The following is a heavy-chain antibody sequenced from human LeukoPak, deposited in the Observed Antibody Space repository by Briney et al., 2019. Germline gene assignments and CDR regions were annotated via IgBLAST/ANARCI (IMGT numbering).Heavy chain of an antibody. Sequence: GGSLILPCAASGFTFSNAWMSWVRQAPGKGLEWVGRIKSKIDGGTIDYAAPVKGRFTISRDDSSNTLYLQMNGLEIEDTAVFYCAAGTGYSDFDYWGPGTLVTVSS. CDR1: GFTFSNAW. CDR2: IKSKIDGGTI. D-gene: IGHD3-9*01. V-gene: IGHV3-15*01. J-gene: IGHJ4*02. CDR3: AAGTGYSDFDY.